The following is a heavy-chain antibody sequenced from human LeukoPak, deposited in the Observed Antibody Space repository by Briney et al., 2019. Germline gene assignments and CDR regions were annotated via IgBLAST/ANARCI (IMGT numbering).Heavy chain of an antibody. Sequence: PGGSLRLSCAASGFTFYSYAMSWVRQAPGKGLEWVATISGSGDTTYYADSVKGRFTISRDNSKNTLYLQMNNMRAEDTAVYYCATAASMGYYYMDVWGKGTTVTVSS. J-gene: IGHJ6*03. CDR2: ISGSGDTT. CDR3: ATAASMGYYYMDV. D-gene: IGHD2/OR15-2a*01. V-gene: IGHV3-23*01. CDR1: GFTFYSYA.